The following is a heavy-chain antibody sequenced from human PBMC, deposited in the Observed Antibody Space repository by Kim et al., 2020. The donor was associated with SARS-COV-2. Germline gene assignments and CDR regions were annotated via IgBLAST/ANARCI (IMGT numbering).Heavy chain of an antibody. V-gene: IGHV5-51*01. CDR1: GYTFNTYW. CDR2: VYPGDSDA. D-gene: IGHD5-12*01. Sequence: GESLQISCRGSGYTFNTYWIGWVRQMPGKGLEWMGIVYPGDSDARYSPSFQGQVTISADKSISTAYLQWSSLKASDTAMYYCARPGRVATSDYFDYWGQGTLVTVSS. CDR3: ARPGRVATSDYFDY. J-gene: IGHJ4*02.